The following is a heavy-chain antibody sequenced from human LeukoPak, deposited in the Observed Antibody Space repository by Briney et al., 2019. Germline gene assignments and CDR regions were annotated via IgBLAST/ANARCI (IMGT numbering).Heavy chain of an antibody. CDR3: SRGGYGDYNNWFDP. J-gene: IGHJ5*02. D-gene: IGHD4-17*01. Sequence: GGSLRLSCAASGFTFSSFATHWVRQAPGKGLEWVADIWYNGSNKYYAESVKGRFTISRDNSRNTLYLQMNSLRAEDTAVYYCSRGGYGDYNNWFDPWGQGTLVIVSS. CDR1: GFTFSSFA. CDR2: IWYNGSNK. V-gene: IGHV3-33*01.